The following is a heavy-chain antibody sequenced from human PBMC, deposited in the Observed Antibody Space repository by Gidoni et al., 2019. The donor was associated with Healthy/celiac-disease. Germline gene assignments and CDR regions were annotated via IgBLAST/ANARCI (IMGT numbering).Heavy chain of an antibody. CDR3: ARDPGIAAAGFDY. Sequence: QVQLVQSGAEVTKPGSSVKVSCKASGGTFSSYTISWVRQAPGQGLEWMGRIIPILGIANYAQKFQGRVTITADKSTSTAYMELSSLRSEDTAVYYCARDPGIAAAGFDYWGQGTLVTVSS. D-gene: IGHD6-13*01. CDR1: GGTFSSYT. CDR2: IIPILGIA. V-gene: IGHV1-69*08. J-gene: IGHJ4*02.